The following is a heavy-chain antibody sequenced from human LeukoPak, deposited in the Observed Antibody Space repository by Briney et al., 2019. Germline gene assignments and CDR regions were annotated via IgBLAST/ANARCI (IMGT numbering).Heavy chain of an antibody. J-gene: IGHJ6*02. V-gene: IGHV3-21*01. CDR2: ISSSSSYI. Sequence: GGSLRLSCAASGFTFSSYSMNRVRQAPGKGLEWVSSISSSSSYIYYADSVKGRFTISRDNAKNSLYLQMNSLRAEDTAVYYCASDTGTTYYYGMDVWGQGTTVTVSS. D-gene: IGHD1-1*01. CDR1: GFTFSSYS. CDR3: ASDTGTTYYYGMDV.